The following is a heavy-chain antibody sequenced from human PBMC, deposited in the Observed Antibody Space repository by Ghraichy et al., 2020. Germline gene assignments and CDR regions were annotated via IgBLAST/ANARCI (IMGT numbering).Heavy chain of an antibody. CDR3: ARIRGYSYGYYYYYMDV. V-gene: IGHV2-70*11. Sequence: QTLSLTCTFSGFSLSTSGMCVSWIRQPPGKALEWLARIDWDDDKYYSTSLKTRLTISKDTSKNQVVLTMTNMDPVDTATYYCARIRGYSYGYYYYYMDVWGKGTTVTVSS. D-gene: IGHD5-18*01. J-gene: IGHJ6*03. CDR2: IDWDDDK. CDR1: GFSLSTSGMC.